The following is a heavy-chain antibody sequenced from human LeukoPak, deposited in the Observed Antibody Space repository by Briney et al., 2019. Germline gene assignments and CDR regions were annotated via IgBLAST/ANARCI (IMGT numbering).Heavy chain of an antibody. Sequence: GESLKISCKGSGYSFTSYWIGWVRQMPGKGLEWMGIIYPGDSDARYSPSFQGQVTISADRSITTAYLQWSSLKASDTAMYYCARRDCSSTSCYLSPFDIWGQGTMVTVSS. D-gene: IGHD2-2*01. CDR3: ARRDCSSTSCYLSPFDI. J-gene: IGHJ3*02. CDR2: IYPGDSDA. CDR1: GYSFTSYW. V-gene: IGHV5-51*01.